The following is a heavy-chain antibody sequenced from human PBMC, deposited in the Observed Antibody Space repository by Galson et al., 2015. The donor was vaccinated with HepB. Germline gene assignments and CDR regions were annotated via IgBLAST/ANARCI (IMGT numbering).Heavy chain of an antibody. D-gene: IGHD1-1*01. CDR1: GFTFSSYA. V-gene: IGHV3-23*01. CDR3: AKGTGTTWTHYYYYMDV. Sequence: SLRLSCAASGFTFSSYAMSWVRQAPGKGLEWASAISGSGGSTYYADSVKGRFTISRDNSKNTLYLQMNSLRAEDTAVYYCAKGTGTTWTHYYYYMDVWGKGTTVTVSS. CDR2: ISGSGGST. J-gene: IGHJ6*03.